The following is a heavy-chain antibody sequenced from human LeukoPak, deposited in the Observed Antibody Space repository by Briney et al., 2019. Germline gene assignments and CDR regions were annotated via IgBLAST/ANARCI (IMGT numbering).Heavy chain of an antibody. V-gene: IGHV4-34*01. J-gene: IGHJ6*02. CDR3: ARGRRQYYYYYYGTDV. CDR1: GGSFSGYY. Sequence: PSETLSLTCAVYGGSFSGYYWSWIRQPPGKGLEWIGEINHSGSTNYNPSLKSRVTISVDTSKNQFSLKLSSVTAADTAVYYCARGRRQYYYYYYGTDVWGQGTTVTVSS. CDR2: INHSGST.